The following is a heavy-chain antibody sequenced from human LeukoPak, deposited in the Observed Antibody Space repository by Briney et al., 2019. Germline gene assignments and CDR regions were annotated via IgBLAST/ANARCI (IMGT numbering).Heavy chain of an antibody. V-gene: IGHV3-48*03. CDR2: TSSSGSTI. CDR3: ARDGYDSSGYYDYFDY. CDR1: GFTFSSYE. J-gene: IGHJ4*02. D-gene: IGHD3-22*01. Sequence: PGGSLRLSCAASGFTFSSYEMNWVRQAPGKGLEWVSYTSSSGSTIYYADSVKGRFTISRDNAKNSLYLQMNSLRAEDTAVYYCARDGYDSSGYYDYFDYWGQGTLVTVSS.